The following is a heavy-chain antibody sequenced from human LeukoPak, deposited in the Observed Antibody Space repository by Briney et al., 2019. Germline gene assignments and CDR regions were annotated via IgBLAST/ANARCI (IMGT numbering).Heavy chain of an antibody. V-gene: IGHV4-59*01. CDR2: IYYSGST. D-gene: IGHD3-16*01. Sequence: SETLSLACTVSGGSISSYYWSWIRQPPGKGLEWIGYIYYSGSTNYNPSLKSRVTISVDTSKNQFSLKLSSVTAADTAVYYCTRGAGWLIDYWGQGILVTVSS. CDR3: TRGAGWLIDY. J-gene: IGHJ4*02. CDR1: GGSISSYY.